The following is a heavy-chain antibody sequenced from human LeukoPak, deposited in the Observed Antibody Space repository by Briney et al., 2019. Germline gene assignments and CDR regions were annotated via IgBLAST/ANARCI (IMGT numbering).Heavy chain of an antibody. J-gene: IGHJ5*02. CDR3: ARYCSSTNCYKGGFVP. V-gene: IGHV4-31*03. CDR1: GGSISSGGYY. Sequence: SETLSLTCTVSGGSISSGGYYWSWIRQHPGKGLEWIRYIYYSGSTYSNPSLKSRVTISVDTSKNQFSLNLSSVTAADTAVYYCARYCSSTNCYKGGFVPWGQGTLVTVSS. CDR2: IYYSGST. D-gene: IGHD2-2*02.